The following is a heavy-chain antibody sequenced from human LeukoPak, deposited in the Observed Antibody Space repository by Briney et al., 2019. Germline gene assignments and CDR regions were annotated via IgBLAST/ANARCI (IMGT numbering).Heavy chain of an antibody. Sequence: GGSLRLSCAASGFAFSRYGMHWVRQAPGKGLEWVAFIRSDGSNKYYADSVKGRFTISRDNAKNSLYLQMNSLRAEDTAVYYCARGTLNIPGEHGAFDYWDQGTLVTVSS. V-gene: IGHV3-30*02. J-gene: IGHJ4*02. D-gene: IGHD1-14*01. CDR1: GFAFSRYG. CDR3: ARGTLNIPGEHGAFDY. CDR2: IRSDGSNK.